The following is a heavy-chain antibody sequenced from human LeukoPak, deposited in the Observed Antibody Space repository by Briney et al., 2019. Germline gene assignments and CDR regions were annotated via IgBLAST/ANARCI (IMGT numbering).Heavy chain of an antibody. Sequence: PGGSLRLSCAASGYAFSSYGMHWVRQAPGEGLEWVAVMSYDGSNKYYADSVKGRFTISRDNSKNTLYLQMNSLRAEDTAVYYCYTYYYDSSGYSPMARYFDYWGQGTLVTVSS. CDR3: YTYYYDSSGYSPMARYFDY. V-gene: IGHV3-30*03. J-gene: IGHJ4*02. CDR2: MSYDGSNK. D-gene: IGHD3-22*01. CDR1: GYAFSSYG.